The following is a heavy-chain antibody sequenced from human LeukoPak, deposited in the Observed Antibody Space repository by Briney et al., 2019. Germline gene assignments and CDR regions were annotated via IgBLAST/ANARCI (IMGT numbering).Heavy chain of an antibody. J-gene: IGHJ4*02. CDR3: ARGRLAAAGTSDY. CDR2: INHSGST. V-gene: IGHV4-34*01. CDR1: GGSFSGYY. Sequence: SETLSLTCAVYGGSFSGYYWSWIRQPPGKGLEWIGEINHSGSTNCNPSLKSRVTISVDTSKNQFSLKLSSVTAADTAVYYCARGRLAAAGTSDYWGQGTLVTVSS. D-gene: IGHD6-13*01.